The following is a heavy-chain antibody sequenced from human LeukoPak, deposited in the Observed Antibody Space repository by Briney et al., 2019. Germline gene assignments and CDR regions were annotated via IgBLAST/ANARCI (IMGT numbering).Heavy chain of an antibody. CDR3: ARQRFLEWYFDY. D-gene: IGHD3-3*01. CDR1: GGSISSYY. J-gene: IGHJ4*02. V-gene: IGHV4-59*08. CDR2: IYYSGST. Sequence: SETLSLTCTVSGGSISSYYWSWIRQPPGKGLEWIGYIYYSGSTNYNPSLKSRVTISVDTSKNQFSLKPSSVTAADTAVYYCARQRFLEWYFDYWGQGTLVTVSS.